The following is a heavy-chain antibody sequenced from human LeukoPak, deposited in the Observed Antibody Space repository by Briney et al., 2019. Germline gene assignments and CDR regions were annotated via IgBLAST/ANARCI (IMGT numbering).Heavy chain of an antibody. Sequence: PSETLSLTCTVAGASVSGSGYYWGWIRQPPGKGLEWIGSIYSSGSTYYNASLQSRVTISIETSKNQISLRLNSVTASDTAMYYCAKSGGYGLIDYWGQGTLVTVSS. CDR1: GASVSGSGYY. CDR3: AKSGGYGLIDY. CDR2: IYSSGST. J-gene: IGHJ4*02. V-gene: IGHV4-39*01. D-gene: IGHD1-26*01.